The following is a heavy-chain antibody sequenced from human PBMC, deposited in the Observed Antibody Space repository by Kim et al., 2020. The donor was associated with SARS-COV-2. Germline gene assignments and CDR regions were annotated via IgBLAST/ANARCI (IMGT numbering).Heavy chain of an antibody. D-gene: IGHD4-17*01. J-gene: IGHJ4*02. V-gene: IGHV3-23*01. CDR3: AKRGYGDSRQYFLDY. Sequence: DSVEGRFTISRDNPRNTLYLQMNSLRAEDTAVYYCAKRGYGDSRQYFLDYWGQGTLVTVSS.